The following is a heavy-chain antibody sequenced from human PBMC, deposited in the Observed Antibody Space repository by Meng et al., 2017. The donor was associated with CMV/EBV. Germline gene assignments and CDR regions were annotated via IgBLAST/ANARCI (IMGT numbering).Heavy chain of an antibody. CDR3: AKDRDAYCGGDWDY. J-gene: IGHJ4*02. D-gene: IGHD2-21*01. V-gene: IGHV3-23*01. CDR1: GYTFTSYG. Sequence: SCKASGYTFTSYGISWVRQAPGKGLEWVSAISGSGGSTYYADSVKGRFTISRDNSKNTLYLQMNSLRAEDTAVYYCAKDRDAYCGGDWDYWGQGTLVTVSS. CDR2: ISGSGGST.